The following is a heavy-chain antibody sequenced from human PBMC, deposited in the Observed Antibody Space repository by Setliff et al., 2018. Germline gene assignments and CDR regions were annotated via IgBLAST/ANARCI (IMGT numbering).Heavy chain of an antibody. CDR3: ARAPRLEWILPTFDY. J-gene: IGHJ4*02. D-gene: IGHD3-3*01. Sequence: ASVKVSCKASAYSFVNYGITWVRQAPGQGLEWMGWIRVYGGNTNYAQKFQGRATMTRDTSTSTAYMELRSLRSDDTAVYFCARAPRLEWILPTFDYWGQGTPVTSPQ. V-gene: IGHV1-18*01. CDR1: AYSFVNYG. CDR2: IRVYGGNT.